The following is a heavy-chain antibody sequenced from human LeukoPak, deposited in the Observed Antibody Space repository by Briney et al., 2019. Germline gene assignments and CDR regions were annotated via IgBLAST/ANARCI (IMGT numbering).Heavy chain of an antibody. J-gene: IGHJ4*02. CDR1: GYTFTGYY. CDR3: AAAGWFGELSDY. Sequence: ASVKVSCKASGYTFTGYYMHWVRQAPGQGLEWMGIINPSGGSTSYAQKFQGRVTMTRDTSTSTVHMELSSLRSEDTAVYCCAAAGWFGELSDYWGQGTLVTVSS. CDR2: INPSGGST. V-gene: IGHV1-46*01. D-gene: IGHD3-10*01.